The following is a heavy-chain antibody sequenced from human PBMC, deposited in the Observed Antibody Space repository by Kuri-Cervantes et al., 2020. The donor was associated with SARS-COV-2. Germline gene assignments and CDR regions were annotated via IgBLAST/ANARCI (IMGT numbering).Heavy chain of an antibody. D-gene: IGHD2-21*01. CDR2: ISGTGGGT. J-gene: IGHJ4*02. V-gene: IGHV3-23*01. CDR3: AKDRDNTGGPYFFED. CDR1: GFTLKSYA. Sequence: GESLKISCAASGFTLKSYAMNWVRQAPGKGLEWVSGISGTGGGTYYADSVKGRFTISRANSKNMLYLEMKSLRVEDTAVYYCAKDRDNTGGPYFFEDWGQGTLVTVSS.